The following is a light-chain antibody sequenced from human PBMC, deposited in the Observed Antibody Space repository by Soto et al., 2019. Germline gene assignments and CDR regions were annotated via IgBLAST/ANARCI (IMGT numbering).Light chain of an antibody. CDR2: HAS. Sequence: DIQMTQSPSTLSASIGDRVTITCRASQTINNWLAWYQQKPGKAPNLLIYHASNLETGVPSRFSGSAFGTEFTLTISSLQPDDFATYYCQHYNSYPWTFCQGTKVEIK. CDR1: QTINNW. V-gene: IGKV1-5*01. J-gene: IGKJ1*01. CDR3: QHYNSYPWT.